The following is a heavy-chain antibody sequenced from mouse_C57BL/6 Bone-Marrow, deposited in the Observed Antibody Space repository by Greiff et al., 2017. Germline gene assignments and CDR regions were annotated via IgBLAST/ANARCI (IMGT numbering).Heavy chain of an antibody. V-gene: IGHV1-72*01. J-gene: IGHJ3*01. CDR2: IDPNSGGT. CDR1: GYTFTSYW. Sequence: VQLQQSGAELVKPGASVKLSCKASGYTFTSYWMHWVKQRPGRGLEWIGRIDPNSGGTKYNEKFKSKATMTVDKPSSTAYLQLSSLTSADSAVYYCTSVTWFAYWGQGTLVTVSA. CDR3: TSVTWFAY.